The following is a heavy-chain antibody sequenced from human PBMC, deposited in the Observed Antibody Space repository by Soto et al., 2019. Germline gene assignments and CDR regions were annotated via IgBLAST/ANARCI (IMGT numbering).Heavy chain of an antibody. CDR3: ARVNLDYVTGMDV. V-gene: IGHV4-31*03. CDR1: GGPITNY. D-gene: IGHD4-17*01. CDR2: IYDSGST. J-gene: IGHJ6*02. Sequence: PSETLSLTCTVSGGPITNYWSWIRQHPGKGLEWIGYIYDSGSTYYNPSLKSRVTMSLDTSKNQLSLKLTSVTAADTAVYYCARVNLDYVTGMDVWGQGTTVTAP.